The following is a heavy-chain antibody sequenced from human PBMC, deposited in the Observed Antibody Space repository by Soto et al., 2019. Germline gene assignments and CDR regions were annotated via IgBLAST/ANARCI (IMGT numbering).Heavy chain of an antibody. CDR2: IYPGDSET. CDR1: GYRFTSYW. CDR3: ARHDPALDFEYYYGMDV. J-gene: IGHJ6*02. D-gene: IGHD1-1*01. V-gene: IGHV5-51*01. Sequence: PGESLKISCKGSGYRFTSYWIAWVRQMPGKGLGWMGIIYPGDSETRYSPSFQGQVTISADKSISTAYLQWSSLKASDSAMYYCARHDPALDFEYYYGMDVWGQGTTVTVSS.